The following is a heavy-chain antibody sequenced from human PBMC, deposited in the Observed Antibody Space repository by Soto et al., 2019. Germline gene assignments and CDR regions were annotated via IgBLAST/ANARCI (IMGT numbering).Heavy chain of an antibody. J-gene: IGHJ6*02. CDR2: ISGRNTYT. CDR1: GFTFSDYY. CDR3: ARAGGVVIPAASGGEYGMDV. Sequence: PGGSLRLSCAASGFTFSDYYMNWTHQAPGKGLAGISYISGRNTYTNYADSVKGRFTISRDNANNSLYLQMNSLRAEDTAVYYCARAGGVVIPAASGGEYGMDVWGRGTTVTVSS. D-gene: IGHD6-25*01. V-gene: IGHV3-11*06.